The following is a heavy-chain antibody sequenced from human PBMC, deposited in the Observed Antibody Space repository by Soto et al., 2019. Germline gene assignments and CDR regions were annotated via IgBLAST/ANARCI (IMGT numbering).Heavy chain of an antibody. V-gene: IGHV3-30*18. J-gene: IGHJ4*02. D-gene: IGHD6-19*01. Sequence: ESGGGVVQPGRSLRLSCAASGFTFSDYAMHWVRQAPGKGLEWVAVVSHDGRSTHYVDSVKGRFTISRDSSKNTVSLEMTSLRAEDTAVYYCAKGGRQWLVTSDFNYWGQGALVTVSS. CDR2: VSHDGRST. CDR3: AKGGRQWLVTSDFNY. CDR1: GFTFSDYA.